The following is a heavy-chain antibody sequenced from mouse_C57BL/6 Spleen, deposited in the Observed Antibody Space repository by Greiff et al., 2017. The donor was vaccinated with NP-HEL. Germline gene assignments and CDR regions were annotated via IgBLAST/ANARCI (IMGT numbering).Heavy chain of an antibody. CDR3: AREGITTVVARGAMDY. J-gene: IGHJ4*01. CDR1: GYTFTDYN. V-gene: IGHV1-22*01. CDR2: INPNNGGT. Sequence: EVQLQQSGPELVKPGASVKMSCKASGYTFTDYNMHWVKQSHGKSLEWIGYINPNNGGTSYNQKFKGKATLTVNKSSSTAYMELRSLTSEDSAVYYCAREGITTVVARGAMDYWGQGTSVTVSS. D-gene: IGHD1-1*01.